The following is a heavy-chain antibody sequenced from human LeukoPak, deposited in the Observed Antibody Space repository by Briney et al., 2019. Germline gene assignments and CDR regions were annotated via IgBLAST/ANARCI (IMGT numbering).Heavy chain of an antibody. CDR1: GFTFSSYA. J-gene: IGHJ6*02. CDR2: FDPEDGET. D-gene: IGHD3-3*01. Sequence: GGSLRLSCAASGFTFSSYAMSWVRQAPGKGLEWMGGFDPEDGETIYAQKFQGRVTMTEDTSTDTAYMELSSLRSEDTAVYYCATGSPRDDFWSGAYGMDVWGQGTTVTVSS. V-gene: IGHV1-24*01. CDR3: ATGSPRDDFWSGAYGMDV.